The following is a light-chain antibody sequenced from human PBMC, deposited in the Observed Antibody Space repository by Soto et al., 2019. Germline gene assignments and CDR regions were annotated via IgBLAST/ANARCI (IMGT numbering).Light chain of an antibody. V-gene: IGKV3-11*01. J-gene: IGKJ4*01. CDR1: QSVSSN. Sequence: TKSPAPLSVSPGERATPSCRSSQSVSSNLAWYQQKPGQAPRLLIYGASTRATGIPARFSGGGSGTDFTLTITSLDPEYVAVYYCQHRSNRLAFGGGTKVDI. CDR2: GAS. CDR3: QHRSNRLA.